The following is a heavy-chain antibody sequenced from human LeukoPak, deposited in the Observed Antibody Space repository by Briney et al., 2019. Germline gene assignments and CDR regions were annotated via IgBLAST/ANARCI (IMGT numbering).Heavy chain of an antibody. D-gene: IGHD2-15*01. Sequence: GGSLRLSCAASGFTFSSYGMSWVRQAPGKGLEWVSAISGSGGSTYYADSMKGRFTISRDNSKNTLYLQMSSLRGEDTAVYYCAKSTYTSLYCSGGSCYSADYWGQGTLVTVSS. CDR3: AKSTYTSLYCSGGSCYSADY. V-gene: IGHV3-23*01. CDR2: ISGSGGST. J-gene: IGHJ4*02. CDR1: GFTFSSYG.